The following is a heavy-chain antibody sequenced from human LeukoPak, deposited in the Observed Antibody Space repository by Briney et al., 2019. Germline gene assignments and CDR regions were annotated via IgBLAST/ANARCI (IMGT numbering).Heavy chain of an antibody. CDR2: INPNSGGI. V-gene: IGHV1-2*02. CDR3: ARMGIVGAIGY. J-gene: IGHJ4*02. Sequence: ASVKVSCKASGYTFTAYYMHWVRQAPGQGLEWMGWINPNSGGINYAQKFQGRVTMTRDTSISTAYMELSSLRSDDTAVYYCARMGIVGAIGYWGQGTLVTVSS. CDR1: GYTFTAYY. D-gene: IGHD1-26*01.